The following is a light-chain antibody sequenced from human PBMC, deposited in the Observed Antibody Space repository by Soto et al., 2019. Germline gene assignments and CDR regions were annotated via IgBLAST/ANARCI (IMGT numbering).Light chain of an antibody. CDR3: QQTYSSPIT. J-gene: IGKJ5*01. V-gene: IGKV1-39*01. CDR2: AAS. Sequence: DRRMKHYPSSLSASVPHRIAINCRASQSISSYLNWYQQKPGKAPKLLISAASILQSGVPSRLSGSGSGTDFTLTISNLQPEDFAGYYCQQTYSSPITFGQGTRLEIK. CDR1: QSISSY.